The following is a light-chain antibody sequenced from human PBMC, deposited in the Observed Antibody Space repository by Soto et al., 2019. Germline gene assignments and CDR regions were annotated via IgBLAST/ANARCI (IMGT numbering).Light chain of an antibody. Sequence: QSALTQPPSASGSPGQSVTISCTGTSSDVGGYNYVSWYQQYPGRAPKLMIYEVTKRPSGVPDRFSGSKSGNTASLTLSGLRAEDEADYYCSSYAASNNFYFVFGGGTKLTVL. J-gene: IGLJ3*02. CDR3: SSYAASNNFYFV. CDR2: EVT. CDR1: SSDVGGYNY. V-gene: IGLV2-8*01.